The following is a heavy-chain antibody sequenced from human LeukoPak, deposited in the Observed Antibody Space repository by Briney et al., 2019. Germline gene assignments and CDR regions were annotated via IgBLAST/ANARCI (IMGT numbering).Heavy chain of an antibody. J-gene: IGHJ4*02. CDR2: ISYDGSNK. CDR1: GFTFSSYG. CDR3: ARGEYYSDTSSYFDY. V-gene: IGHV3-30*03. D-gene: IGHD3-22*01. Sequence: GRSLRLPCAASGFTFSSYGMNWVRQAPGKGLESVAVISYDGSNKYYADSVKGRFTISRDNSKNTLFVQMSSLRAEDKAVYYCARGEYYSDTSSYFDYWGQGTLVTVSS.